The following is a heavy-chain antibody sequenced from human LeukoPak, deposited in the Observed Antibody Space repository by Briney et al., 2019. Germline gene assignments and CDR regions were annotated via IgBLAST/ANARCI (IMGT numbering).Heavy chain of an antibody. J-gene: IGHJ4*02. V-gene: IGHV3-30*04. D-gene: IGHD3-10*01. CDR2: ISYDGSNK. CDR3: ARGSYYGSGSYSSAFDY. Sequence: GRSLRLSCAASGFTFSSYAMHWVRQAPGKGLEWVAVISYDGSNKYYADSVKGRFTISRDNSKNTLYLQMNSLRAEDTAVYYCARGSYYGSGSYSSAFDYWGQGTLVTVSS. CDR1: GFTFSSYA.